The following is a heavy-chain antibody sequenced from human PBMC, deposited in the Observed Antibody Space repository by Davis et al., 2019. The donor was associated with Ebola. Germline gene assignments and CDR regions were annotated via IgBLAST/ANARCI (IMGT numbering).Heavy chain of an antibody. CDR1: GYTFTSYA. D-gene: IGHD3-10*01. CDR3: ARGLLWFGELPSYYFDY. Sequence: ASVKVSCKASGYTFTSYAMHWVRQAPGQRLEWMGWISAYNGNTNYAQKLQGRVTMTTDTSTSTAYMELRSLRSDDTAVYYCARGLLWFGELPSYYFDYWGQGTLVTVSS. CDR2: ISAYNGNT. V-gene: IGHV1-18*01. J-gene: IGHJ4*02.